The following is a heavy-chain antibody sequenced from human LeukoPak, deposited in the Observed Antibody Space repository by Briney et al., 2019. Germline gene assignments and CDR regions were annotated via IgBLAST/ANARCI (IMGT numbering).Heavy chain of an antibody. CDR1: GGSISSSSYY. CDR2: IYYSGST. D-gene: IGHD6-13*01. CDR3: AREIAAAGCVDY. J-gene: IGHJ4*02. Sequence: RPSETLSLTCTVSGGSISSSSYYWGWIRQPPGKGLEWIGSIYYSGSTYYNPSLKSRVTISVDTSKNQFSLKLSSVTAADTAVYYCAREIAAAGCVDYWGQGTLVTVSS. V-gene: IGHV4-39*02.